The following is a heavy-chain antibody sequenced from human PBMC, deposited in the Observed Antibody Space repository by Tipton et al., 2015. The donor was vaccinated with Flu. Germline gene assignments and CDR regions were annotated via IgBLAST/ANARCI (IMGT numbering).Heavy chain of an antibody. CDR3: ARGGEGYCSDGICYGPARLFEF. J-gene: IGHJ4*02. CDR2: IHYSGST. Sequence: TLSLTCAVYGESFSGYYWSWIRQPPGKGLEWIGYIHYSGSTSYNPSLKSRVTISLDKSKNQFSLKLSSVTAADTAVYYCARGGEGYCSDGICYGPARLFEFWGRGTLVTVSS. CDR1: GESFSGYY. D-gene: IGHD2-8*01. V-gene: IGHV4-30-4*08.